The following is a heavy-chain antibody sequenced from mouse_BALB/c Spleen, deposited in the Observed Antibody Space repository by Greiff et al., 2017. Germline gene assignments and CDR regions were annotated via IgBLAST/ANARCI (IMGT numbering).Heavy chain of an antibody. CDR1: GFNIKDTY. Sequence: EVKLMESGAELVKPGASVKLSCTASGFNIKDTYMHWVKQRPEQGLEWIGRIDPANGNTKYDPKFQGKATITADTSSNTAYLQLSSLTSEDTAVYYCASRQYFDVWGAGTTVTVSS. CDR2: IDPANGNT. V-gene: IGHV14-3*02. J-gene: IGHJ1*01. CDR3: ASRQYFDV.